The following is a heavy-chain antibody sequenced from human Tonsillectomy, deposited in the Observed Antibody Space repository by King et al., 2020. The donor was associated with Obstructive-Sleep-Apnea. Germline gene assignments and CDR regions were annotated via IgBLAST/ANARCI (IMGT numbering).Heavy chain of an antibody. V-gene: IGHV4-31*03. Sequence: VPLQESGPGLVKPSQTLFLTCTVSGGSISGGGFYWSWIRQHPGKGLEYIGYIYYSGATYYNPSLKSRLTISVDTSNNQVSLRLSSVTAADTAVYYCARDRECSGGSCRLAYYYGMDVWGQGTTVTVSS. CDR2: IYYSGAT. J-gene: IGHJ6*02. D-gene: IGHD2-15*01. CDR3: ARDRECSGGSCRLAYYYGMDV. CDR1: GGSISGGGFY.